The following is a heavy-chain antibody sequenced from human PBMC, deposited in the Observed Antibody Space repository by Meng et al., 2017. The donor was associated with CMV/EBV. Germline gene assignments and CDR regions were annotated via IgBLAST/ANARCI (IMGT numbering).Heavy chain of an antibody. CDR2: IYTSGST. V-gene: IGHV4-4*07. J-gene: IGHJ4*02. D-gene: IGHD3-10*01. CDR3: AREEITMVRGVLNYFDY. CDR1: GGSLSSYY. Sequence: SGGSLSSYYWSWIRQPAGKGLEWIGRIYTSGSTNYNPSLKSRVTMSVDTSKNQFSLKLSSVTAADTAVYYCAREEITMVRGVLNYFDYWGQGTLVTVSS.